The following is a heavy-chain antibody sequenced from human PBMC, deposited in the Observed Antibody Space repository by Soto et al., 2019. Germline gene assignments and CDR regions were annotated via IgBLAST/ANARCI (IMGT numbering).Heavy chain of an antibody. Sequence: QVQLVESGGGEVQPGGSLRVSCATSGFTFNDYAMYWVRQAPGQGLEWVAMISSDGHHQFYVDNLRGRFTVSRDNSKNTLFLQMNSLRPEDTAVYCCSRGTYYPQSSGLHADYWGPGTVVTVSS. CDR2: ISSDGHHQ. CDR1: GFTFNDYA. J-gene: IGHJ4*02. D-gene: IGHD3-22*01. V-gene: IGHV3-30*03. CDR3: SRGTYYPQSSGLHADY.